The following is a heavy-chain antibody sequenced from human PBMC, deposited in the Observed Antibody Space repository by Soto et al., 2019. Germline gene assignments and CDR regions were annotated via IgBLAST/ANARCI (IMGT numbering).Heavy chain of an antibody. J-gene: IGHJ4*02. Sequence: WGSLRLSCAASGFTFSSYSMSWVRQAPGKGLEWVSYISSSSSTIYYADSVKGRFTISRDNAKNSLYLQMNSLRAEDTAVYYCARANYYGSPGDFDYWGQGTLVTVSS. D-gene: IGHD3-10*01. V-gene: IGHV3-48*01. CDR1: GFTFSSYS. CDR2: ISSSSSTI. CDR3: ARANYYGSPGDFDY.